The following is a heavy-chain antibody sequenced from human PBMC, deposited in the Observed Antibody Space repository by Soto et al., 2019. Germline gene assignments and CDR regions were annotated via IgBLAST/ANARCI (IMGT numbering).Heavy chain of an antibody. J-gene: IGHJ4*02. V-gene: IGHV3-23*01. D-gene: IGHD1-26*01. CDR1: GFTFSTYA. CDR2: ISGSGGNT. Sequence: GGSLRLSCAASGFTFSTYAMNWVRQAPGKGLEWVSAISGSGGNTYYADSVKGRLTISRDNSKNTLYLQMNSLRAEDTAVYYCAKEMYSGSNVDYWGQGTLVTVSS. CDR3: AKEMYSGSNVDY.